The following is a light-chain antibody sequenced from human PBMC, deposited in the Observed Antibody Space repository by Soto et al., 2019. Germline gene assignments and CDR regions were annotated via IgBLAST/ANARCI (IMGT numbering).Light chain of an antibody. CDR3: QQYNEWPLT. CDR2: HAS. Sequence: EIVMTQSPATLSVSPGERAILSCRASQSVSNNIAWYQQKPGQAPSLLIYHASTRASGIPARFSGSGSGTDFTFTISSLQSEELAVYYWQQYNEWPLTFGGGTKVVIK. V-gene: IGKV3-15*01. CDR1: QSVSNN. J-gene: IGKJ4*01.